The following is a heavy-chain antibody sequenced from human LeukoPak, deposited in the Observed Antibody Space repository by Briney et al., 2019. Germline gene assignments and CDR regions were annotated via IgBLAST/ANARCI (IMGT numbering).Heavy chain of an antibody. Sequence: GGSLRLSCAASGFTFDDYAMHWVGHPPGKGLEWVSLISGDGVNTYYAGSVKGRFTISRDNSKSSLYLQMNSLRTEDTALYYCTKGPDRARTSDYWGQGTLVTVSS. CDR1: GFTFDDYA. V-gene: IGHV3-43*02. D-gene: IGHD5-18*01. CDR3: TKGPDRARTSDY. CDR2: ISGDGVNT. J-gene: IGHJ4*02.